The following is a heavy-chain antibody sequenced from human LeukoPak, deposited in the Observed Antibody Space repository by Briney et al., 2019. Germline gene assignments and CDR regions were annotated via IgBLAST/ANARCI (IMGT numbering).Heavy chain of an antibody. CDR3: ARAVIAAAGGRVRFDP. J-gene: IGHJ5*02. D-gene: IGHD6-13*01. CDR2: IYYSGST. Sequence: SETLSLTCTVSGGSISSSSYYWGWIRQPPGKGLEWIGSIYYSGSTYYNLSLKSRVTISVDTSKNQFSLKLSSVTAADTAVYYCARAVIAAAGGRVRFDPWGQGTLVTVSS. CDR1: GGSISSSSYY. V-gene: IGHV4-39*01.